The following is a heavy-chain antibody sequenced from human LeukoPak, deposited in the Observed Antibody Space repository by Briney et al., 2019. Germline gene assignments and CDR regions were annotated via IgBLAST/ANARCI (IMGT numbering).Heavy chain of an antibody. J-gene: IGHJ5*02. Sequence: SETLSLTCTVSGGSISSYYWSWIRQPPGKGLEWIGYIYYSGSTNYNPSLKSRVTISVDTSKNQFSLKLSSVTAADTAVYYCARLLSSGVNWFDPWGQGTLVTVSS. V-gene: IGHV4-59*12. CDR2: IYYSGST. D-gene: IGHD6-19*01. CDR1: GGSISSYY. CDR3: ARLLSSGVNWFDP.